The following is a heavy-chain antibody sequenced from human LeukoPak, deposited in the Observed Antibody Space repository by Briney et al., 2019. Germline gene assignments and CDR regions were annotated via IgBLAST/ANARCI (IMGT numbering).Heavy chain of an antibody. V-gene: IGHV3-11*04. CDR3: ASGAFGITLVRRVNYYYYYMDV. D-gene: IGHD3-10*01. Sequence: GGSLRLSCAASGFTFSDYYLSWIRQAPGKGLEWVSYISGSGSTIYYADSVKGRFTISRDNAKNSLYLQMNSLRAQDTAVYYCASGAFGITLVRRVNYYYYYMDVWGKGTTVTVSS. CDR1: GFTFSDYY. CDR2: ISGSGSTI. J-gene: IGHJ6*03.